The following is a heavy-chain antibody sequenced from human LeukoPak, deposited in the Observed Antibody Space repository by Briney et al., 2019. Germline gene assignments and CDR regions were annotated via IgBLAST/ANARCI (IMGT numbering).Heavy chain of an antibody. D-gene: IGHD3-10*01. V-gene: IGHV4-39*01. Sequence: SETLSLTCAVSGGSISSNSYYWGWIRQPPGKGLEWIGSIYYSGSTYYNPSLKSRVTISVDTSKNQFSLKLSSVTAADTAVYYCARTRYYYNSRSYGAPYYFDYWGQGTLATVSS. CDR1: GGSISSNSYY. CDR3: ARTRYYYNSRSYGAPYYFDY. J-gene: IGHJ4*02. CDR2: IYYSGST.